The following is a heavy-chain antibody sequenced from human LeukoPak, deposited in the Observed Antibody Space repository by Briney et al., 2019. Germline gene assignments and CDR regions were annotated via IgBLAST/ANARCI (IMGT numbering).Heavy chain of an antibody. V-gene: IGHV4-39*07. D-gene: IGHD2-21*01. CDR1: GGSISSSSYY. CDR2: TYYSGST. J-gene: IGHJ4*02. CDR3: ASRFRHYFDY. Sequence: SETLSLTCTVSGGSISSSSYYWGWIRQPPGKGLEWIGSTYYSGSTYYNPSLKSRVTISVDTSKNQFSLKLSSVTAADTAVYYCASRFRHYFDYWGQGTLVTVSS.